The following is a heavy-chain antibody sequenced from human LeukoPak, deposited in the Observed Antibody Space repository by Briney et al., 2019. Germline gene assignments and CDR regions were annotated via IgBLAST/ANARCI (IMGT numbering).Heavy chain of an antibody. V-gene: IGHV4-34*01. CDR3: ARSRGSGFGGLHNWFDP. D-gene: IGHD3-10*01. CDR1: GGSLSGYY. Sequence: SETLSLTCTVYGGSLSGYYWSWIRQSPGKGLEWIGEINHSGSTNYNPSLKSRVTISVDTSKNQFSLKLSSVTAADTAVYYCARSRGSGFGGLHNWFDPWGQGTLVTVSS. CDR2: INHSGST. J-gene: IGHJ5*02.